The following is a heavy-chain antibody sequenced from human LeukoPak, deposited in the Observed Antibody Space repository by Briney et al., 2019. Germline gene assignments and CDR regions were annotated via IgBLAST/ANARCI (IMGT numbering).Heavy chain of an antibody. CDR1: GFTFSSYA. Sequence: KPGGSLRLSCAASGFTFSSYAMHWVRQAPGKGLEWVSGISWNSGSIGYADSVKGRFTISRDNAKNSLYLQMNSLRAEDTALYYCAKDNGHQVNWGQGTLVTVSS. CDR3: AKDNGHQVN. V-gene: IGHV3-9*01. D-gene: IGHD2-2*01. J-gene: IGHJ4*02. CDR2: ISWNSGSI.